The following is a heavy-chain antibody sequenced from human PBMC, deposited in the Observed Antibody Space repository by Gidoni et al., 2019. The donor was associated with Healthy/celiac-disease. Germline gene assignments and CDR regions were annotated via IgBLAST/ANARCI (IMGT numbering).Heavy chain of an antibody. Sequence: QVQLVXXGGGVVQPGRSLRLSCAASGFTFSSYGMPWVSQAPGKGLELVAVISYDRSNKYYADSVKCLFTISRDNSKYTLYLQMNILRAEDTAVYYCAKPGEIGYSYGYMIYFQHWGQGTLVTVSS. D-gene: IGHD5-18*01. J-gene: IGHJ1*01. CDR2: ISYDRSNK. CDR3: AKPGEIGYSYGYMIYFQH. CDR1: GFTFSSYG. V-gene: IGHV3-30*18.